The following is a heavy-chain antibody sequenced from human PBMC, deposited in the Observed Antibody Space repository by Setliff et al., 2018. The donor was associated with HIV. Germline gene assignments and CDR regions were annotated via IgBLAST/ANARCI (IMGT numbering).Heavy chain of an antibody. CDR1: GDSISSYS. CDR3: ARRDSSGWYYFDY. CDR2: IYTSGST. J-gene: IGHJ4*02. V-gene: IGHV4-4*09. D-gene: IGHD6-19*01. Sequence: PSETLSLTCTVSGDSISSYSWNWIRQSPGGGLEWIGFIYTSGSTNYNPSLKSRVTISVDTSKNQFSLKLSSVTAADTAVYYCARRDSSGWYYFDYWGQGTLVTVSS.